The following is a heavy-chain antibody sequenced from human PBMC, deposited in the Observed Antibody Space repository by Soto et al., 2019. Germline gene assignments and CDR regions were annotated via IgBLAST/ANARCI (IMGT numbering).Heavy chain of an antibody. J-gene: IGHJ4*02. CDR3: ARGPDPTYSDY. Sequence: GASVKVSCKASGYTFTSYGISWVRQAPGQGLEWMGWISPYNGNTNYAQKLQGRVIMTTDTSTSTAYMELKSLRSDDTAVYYCARGPDPTYSDYWGQGTLVTVSS. V-gene: IGHV1-18*01. CDR2: ISPYNGNT. CDR1: GYTFTSYG.